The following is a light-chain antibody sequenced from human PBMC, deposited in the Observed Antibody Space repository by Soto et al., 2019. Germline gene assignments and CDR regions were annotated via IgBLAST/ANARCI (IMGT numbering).Light chain of an antibody. Sequence: EIVMTQSPATLSVSPGERATLSCRASQSVSSNLAWYQQKPGQAPRLLIYGASTRATGIPARFSGSGSGTEFTLTISSLQSEDFAFYYCQQYNNWSYTFGQGTKLEFK. CDR2: GAS. CDR3: QQYNNWSYT. CDR1: QSVSSN. J-gene: IGKJ2*01. V-gene: IGKV3-15*01.